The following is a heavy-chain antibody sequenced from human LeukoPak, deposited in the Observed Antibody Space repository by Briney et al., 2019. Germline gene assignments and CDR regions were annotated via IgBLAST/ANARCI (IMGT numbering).Heavy chain of an antibody. J-gene: IGHJ5*02. CDR2: INPNSGGT. D-gene: IGHD2-21*01. V-gene: IGHV1-2*02. CDR3: ARADRLHGGPYLIGP. CDR1: GYSFTDYY. Sequence: AASVKVSCKTSGYSFTDYYMHWVRQAPGQGLEWMGWINPNSGGTSSAQKFQGRVTMTRDTSINTVYMEVSWLTSDDTAIYYCARADRLHGGPYLIGPWGQGTLVTVSS.